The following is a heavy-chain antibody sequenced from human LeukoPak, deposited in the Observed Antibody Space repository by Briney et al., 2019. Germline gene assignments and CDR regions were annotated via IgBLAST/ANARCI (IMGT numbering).Heavy chain of an antibody. V-gene: IGHV4-59*07. D-gene: IGHD3-3*01. CDR3: ASRSSIWSGYQATLYSFDS. Sequence: PSATLSLTCTVSGGSISRYYLSWIRQPPGKRLDGIGHMYHNGCNNYNPSLKRRVTISVDTSKNQFSLKLSSVTAADTAVYYCASRSSIWSGYQATLYSFDSWGQGTLVTVSS. CDR1: GGSISRYY. J-gene: IGHJ4*02. CDR2: MYHNGCN.